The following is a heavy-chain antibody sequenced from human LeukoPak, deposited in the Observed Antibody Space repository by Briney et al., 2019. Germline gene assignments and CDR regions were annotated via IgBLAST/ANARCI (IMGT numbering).Heavy chain of an antibody. Sequence: ASVKVSCKASGYTFTGYYMHWVRQAPGKGLEWMGGFDPEDGETIYAQKFQGRVTMTEDTSTDTAYMELSSPRSEDTAVYYCATGGDYGYFDYWGQGTLVTVSS. D-gene: IGHD4-17*01. V-gene: IGHV1-24*01. CDR3: ATGGDYGYFDY. CDR2: FDPEDGET. CDR1: GYTFTGYY. J-gene: IGHJ4*02.